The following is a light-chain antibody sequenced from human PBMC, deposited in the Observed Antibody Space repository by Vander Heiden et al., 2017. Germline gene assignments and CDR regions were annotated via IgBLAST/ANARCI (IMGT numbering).Light chain of an antibody. Sequence: DIVMTQSPDSLAVSLGERATINCKSSQSVLYSSNNKNYLAWYQQKPGQPPKLLIYWASTRESGVPDRFSGSGSGTDFTLPISSLQAEDVAVYYCQQDDSTPFTFGHGTKVDIK. V-gene: IGKV4-1*01. CDR3: QQDDSTPFT. CDR2: WAS. CDR1: QSVLYSSNNKNY. J-gene: IGKJ3*01.